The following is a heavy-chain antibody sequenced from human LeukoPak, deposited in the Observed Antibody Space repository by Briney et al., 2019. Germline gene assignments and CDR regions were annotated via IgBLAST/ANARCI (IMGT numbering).Heavy chain of an antibody. CDR1: GFTVSSNY. V-gene: IGHV3-23*01. CDR2: ISGSGGST. Sequence: GGSLRLSCAVSGFTVSSNYMSWVRQAPGKGLEWVSAISGSGGSTYYADSVKGRFTISRDNSKNTLYLQMNSLRAEDTAVYYCAKEGHSGELPPYFDYWGQGTLVTVSS. CDR3: AKEGHSGELPPYFDY. D-gene: IGHD1-26*01. J-gene: IGHJ4*02.